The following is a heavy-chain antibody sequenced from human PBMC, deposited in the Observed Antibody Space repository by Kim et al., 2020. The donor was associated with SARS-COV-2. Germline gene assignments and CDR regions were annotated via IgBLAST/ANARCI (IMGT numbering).Heavy chain of an antibody. V-gene: IGHV3-23*01. J-gene: IGHJ2*01. Sequence: GGSLRLSCAASRFTFSNFAMSWVRQAPGKGLEWVSGIFGSGSGTYYADSVRGRFTISRDNSRNTLYLQMNNLRAEDSAVYYCARHPHTTSVTFYWYFYLWGCGTLFTVSS. D-gene: IGHD2-2*01. CDR1: RFTFSNFA. CDR3: ARHPHTTSVTFYWYFYL. CDR2: IFGSGSGT.